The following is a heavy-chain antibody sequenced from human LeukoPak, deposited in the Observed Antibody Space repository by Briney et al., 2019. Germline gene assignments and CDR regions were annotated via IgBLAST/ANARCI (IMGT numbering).Heavy chain of an antibody. V-gene: IGHV1-18*01. CDR1: GYTFTSYG. Sequence: ASVKVSCTASGYTFTSYGISWVRQAPGQGLEWMGWTSSYTGNTNYAQHLQDRVTMTTDTSTSTAYMELRSLTSDDTATYYCTRRPYFDYWGQGTLVTVSS. CDR3: TRRPYFDY. CDR2: TSSYTGNT. J-gene: IGHJ4*02.